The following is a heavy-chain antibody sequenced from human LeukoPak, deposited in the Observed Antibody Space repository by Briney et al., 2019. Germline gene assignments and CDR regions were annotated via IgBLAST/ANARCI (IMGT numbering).Heavy chain of an antibody. CDR2: ISGSGRGSST. V-gene: IGHV3-23*01. D-gene: IGHD5-24*01. Sequence: PGGSLRLSCAASGFTFSSSAMSWVRQAPGKGLEWVSTISGSGRGSSTYYADSLKGRFTISRDNSKNTLYLQMNSLRAEDTAVYYCAKSGYNRFDYWGQGTLVTVSS. CDR3: AKSGYNRFDY. J-gene: IGHJ4*02. CDR1: GFTFSSSA.